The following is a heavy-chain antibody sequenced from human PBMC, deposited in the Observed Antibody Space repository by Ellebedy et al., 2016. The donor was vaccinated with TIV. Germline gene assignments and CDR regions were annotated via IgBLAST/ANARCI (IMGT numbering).Heavy chain of an antibody. J-gene: IGHJ4*02. Sequence: ASVKVSXXASGYTFTSYDINWVRQATGQGLEWMGWMNPNSGSTGYAQKFQGRVTMTRNTSISTVYMELSSLRSEDTAVYYCAREYYYDSSGYYVYWGQGTLVTVSS. D-gene: IGHD3-22*01. V-gene: IGHV1-8*01. CDR1: GYTFTSYD. CDR3: AREYYYDSSGYYVY. CDR2: MNPNSGST.